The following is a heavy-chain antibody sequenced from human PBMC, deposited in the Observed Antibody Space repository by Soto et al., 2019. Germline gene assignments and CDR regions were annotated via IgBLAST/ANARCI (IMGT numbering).Heavy chain of an antibody. D-gene: IGHD6-19*01. CDR2: IYYSGST. Sequence: SETLSLTCTVSGGSISSYYWSWIRQPPGKGLEWIGYIYYSGSTNYNPSLKSRVTISVDTSKNQFSLKLSSVTAADTAVYYCARRMGGWYPEDAFDIWGQGTMVTVSS. J-gene: IGHJ3*02. CDR1: GGSISSYY. CDR3: ARRMGGWYPEDAFDI. V-gene: IGHV4-59*08.